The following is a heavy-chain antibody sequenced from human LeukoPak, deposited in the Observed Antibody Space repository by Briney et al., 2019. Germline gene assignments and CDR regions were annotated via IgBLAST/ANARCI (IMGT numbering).Heavy chain of an antibody. Sequence: PGGSLRLSCAASGFTFSSYAMSWVRQAPGKGLEWVSAISGSGGSTYYADSVKGRFTISRDNSKNTLYLQMNSLRAEDTAVYYCAKGSAVVVVAATSWFDPWGQGTLVTVSS. CDR2: ISGSGGST. CDR3: AKGSAVVVVAATSWFDP. V-gene: IGHV3-23*01. J-gene: IGHJ5*02. D-gene: IGHD2-15*01. CDR1: GFTFSSYA.